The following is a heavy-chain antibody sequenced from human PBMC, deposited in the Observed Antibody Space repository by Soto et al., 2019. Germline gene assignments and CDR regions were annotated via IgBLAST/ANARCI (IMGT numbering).Heavy chain of an antibody. Sequence: GGSLRLSCAASGFTFSSYVMHWVRQAPGKGLEWVAVISYDGINKYYADSVKGRFTISRDNSKNTLFLQMNSLRAEDTAVYYCAKAVLFLGGARLFDYWGQGTMVTVYS. CDR2: ISYDGINK. J-gene: IGHJ4*02. D-gene: IGHD3-16*01. V-gene: IGHV3-30*18. CDR1: GFTFSSYV. CDR3: AKAVLFLGGARLFDY.